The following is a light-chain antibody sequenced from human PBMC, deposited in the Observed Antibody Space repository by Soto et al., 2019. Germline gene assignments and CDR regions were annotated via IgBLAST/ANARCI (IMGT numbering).Light chain of an antibody. V-gene: IGKV1-9*01. CDR1: QGISSY. CDR2: AAS. Sequence: IQLPQSASSLSASLGDSVNINCRASQGISSYLAWYQQKPSKAPKLLIYAASTLQSGVPSRFSGSGSGTDFTLTISSLQPEDFATYYCQQLNSYPPLTFGGGTKVDIK. CDR3: QQLNSYPPLT. J-gene: IGKJ4*01.